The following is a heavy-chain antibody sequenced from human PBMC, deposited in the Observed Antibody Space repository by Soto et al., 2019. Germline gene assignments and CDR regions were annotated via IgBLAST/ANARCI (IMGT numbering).Heavy chain of an antibody. Sequence: QVQLQESGPGLVKPSETLSLTCTVSGGYISSYYWSWIRQPPGKGLEWIGYIYYSGSTNYNPSLKXRXTXSXXTSKNQFSLKLSSVTAADTAVYYCARGYGDYVLDYWGQGTLVTVSS. CDR2: IYYSGST. D-gene: IGHD4-17*01. J-gene: IGHJ4*02. CDR1: GGYISSYY. CDR3: ARGYGDYVLDY. V-gene: IGHV4-59*01.